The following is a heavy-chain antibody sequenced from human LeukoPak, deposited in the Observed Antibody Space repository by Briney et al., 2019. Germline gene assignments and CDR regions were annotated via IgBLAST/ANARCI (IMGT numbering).Heavy chain of an antibody. CDR3: AKLASPYGDDAGNWFDP. CDR2: ISGSGGST. J-gene: IGHJ5*02. Sequence: GGSLRLSCAASGFTISSYAMSWVRQAPGKGLEWVSAISGSGGSTYYADSVKGRFTIFRDNSKNTLYLQMNSLRAEDTAVYYGAKLASPYGDDAGNWFDPWGQGTLVTVPS. V-gene: IGHV3-23*01. CDR1: GFTISSYA. D-gene: IGHD4-17*01.